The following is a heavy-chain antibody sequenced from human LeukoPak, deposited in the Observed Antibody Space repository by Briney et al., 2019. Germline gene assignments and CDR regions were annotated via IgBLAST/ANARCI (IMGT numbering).Heavy chain of an antibody. V-gene: IGHV4-34*01. Sequence: SETLSLTCAVHGGSFSGYYWNWIRQPSGKGLEWIGEINQRGRVNYNPSLKSRVTISKDSPKDQFSLKLTSVTAADTAVYYCAIQWMVAIDYWGQGALVTVSS. D-gene: IGHD6-19*01. J-gene: IGHJ4*02. CDR1: GGSFSGYY. CDR2: INQRGRV. CDR3: AIQWMVAIDY.